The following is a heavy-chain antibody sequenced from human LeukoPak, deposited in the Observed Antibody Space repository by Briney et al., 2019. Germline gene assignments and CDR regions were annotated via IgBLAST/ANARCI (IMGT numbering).Heavy chain of an antibody. Sequence: GGSLRLSCAASGFTFSDYYMSWIRQAPGKGLEWVSYISSSGSTIYYADSVKGRFTISRDNAKNSLYLQMNSLRAEDTAVYYCARDRSNYGDPKDHNGAFDIWGQGTMVTVSS. J-gene: IGHJ3*02. V-gene: IGHV3-11*01. CDR1: GFTFSDYY. D-gene: IGHD4-17*01. CDR3: ARDRSNYGDPKDHNGAFDI. CDR2: ISSSGSTI.